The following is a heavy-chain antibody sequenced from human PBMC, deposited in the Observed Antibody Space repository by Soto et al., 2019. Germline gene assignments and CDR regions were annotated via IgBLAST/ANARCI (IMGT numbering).Heavy chain of an antibody. Sequence: PGGSLRLSCAASGFTFTRYSMNWVRQAPGKGLEWVSSISSTTNYLYYGDSMKGRFTISRDNAKNSLYLEMNSLRAEDTAVYYCARESEDRTSNFDYWGKGTLVTVSS. CDR3: ARESEDRTSNFDY. CDR2: ISSTTNYL. CDR1: GFTFTRYS. V-gene: IGHV3-21*06. J-gene: IGHJ4*02.